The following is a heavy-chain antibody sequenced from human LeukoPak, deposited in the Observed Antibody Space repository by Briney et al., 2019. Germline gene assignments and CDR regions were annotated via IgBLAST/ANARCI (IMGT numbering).Heavy chain of an antibody. CDR1: GFTFSSYA. CDR3: AKKTRGLAARSYYFDY. D-gene: IGHD6-6*01. CDR2: ISGSGGRT. V-gene: IGHV3-23*01. J-gene: IGHJ4*02. Sequence: GGSLRLSCAASGFTFSSYAMSWVRQAPGKGLEWVSAISGSGGRTYYADSVTGRFTISRDNSKNTLYLQMNSLRAEDTAVYYCAKKTRGLAARSYYFDYWGQGTLVTVSS.